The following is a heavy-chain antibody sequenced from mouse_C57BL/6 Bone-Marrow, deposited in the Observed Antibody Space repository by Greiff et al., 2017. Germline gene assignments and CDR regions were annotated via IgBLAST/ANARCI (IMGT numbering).Heavy chain of an antibody. J-gene: IGHJ3*01. CDR1: GFTFSSYG. Sequence: EVMLVESGGDLVKPGGSLKLSCAASGFTFSSYGMSWVRQTPDKRLEWVATISSGGSYTYYPDSVKGRFTISRDNAKNTLYLQMSSLKSEDTAMYYCARHWDGGFAYWGQGTLVTVSA. D-gene: IGHD4-1*01. V-gene: IGHV5-6*01. CDR3: ARHWDGGFAY. CDR2: ISSGGSYT.